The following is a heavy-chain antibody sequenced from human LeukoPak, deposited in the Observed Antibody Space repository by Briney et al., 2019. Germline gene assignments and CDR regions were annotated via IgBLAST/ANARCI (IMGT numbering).Heavy chain of an antibody. V-gene: IGHV4-34*01. CDR3: ARGIPVFDY. CDR1: GGSFSGYY. D-gene: IGHD2-2*01. Sequence: SETLSLTCAVYGGSFSGYYWSWIRQPPGKGLEWIGEINHSGSTNYNPSLKSRVTISVDTSKDQFSLKLSSVTAADTAVYYCARGIPVFDYWGQGTLVTVSS. CDR2: INHSGST. J-gene: IGHJ4*02.